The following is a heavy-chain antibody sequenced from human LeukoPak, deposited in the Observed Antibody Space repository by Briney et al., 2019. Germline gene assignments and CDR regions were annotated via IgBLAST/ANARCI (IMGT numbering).Heavy chain of an antibody. Sequence: SETLSLTCTVSGGSISSSSYYWAWIRQPPGKGLEWIGSIHYSGSPYDNPSLKSRFTISVDTSKNHLSLNLTPVTAADTAVYYCARHDYYDSRGYGSAFDIWGQGTMVTVSS. CDR1: GGSISSSSYY. CDR2: IHYSGSP. CDR3: ARHDYYDSRGYGSAFDI. D-gene: IGHD3-22*01. J-gene: IGHJ3*02. V-gene: IGHV4-39*01.